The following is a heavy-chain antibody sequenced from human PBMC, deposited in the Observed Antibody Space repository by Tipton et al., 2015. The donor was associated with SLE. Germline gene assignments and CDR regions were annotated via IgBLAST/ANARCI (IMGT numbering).Heavy chain of an antibody. D-gene: IGHD3-16*01. CDR1: GFTFSSYS. Sequence: LRLSCAASGFTFSSYSMNWVRQAPGKGLEWVSYISSSSSTIYYADSVKGRFTISRDNAKNSLYLQMNSLRAEDTAVYYCAKDMGGSGGDYDYWGQGTLVTVSS. V-gene: IGHV3-48*01. CDR2: ISSSSSTI. CDR3: AKDMGGSGGDYDY. J-gene: IGHJ4*02.